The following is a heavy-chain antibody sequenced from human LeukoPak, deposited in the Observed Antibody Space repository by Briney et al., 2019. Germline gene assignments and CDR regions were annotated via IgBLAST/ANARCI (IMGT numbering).Heavy chain of an antibody. Sequence: SETLSLTCAIPGGSISSGGYSWSWIRQPPGKGLEWIGYIYHSGSTYYNPSLKGRVTISVDRSKNQFSLKLSSVTAADTAVYYCAREGGSGSPDAFDIWGQGTMVTVSS. CDR1: GGSISSGGYS. D-gene: IGHD3-10*01. CDR3: AREGGSGSPDAFDI. CDR2: IYHSGST. V-gene: IGHV4-30-2*01. J-gene: IGHJ3*02.